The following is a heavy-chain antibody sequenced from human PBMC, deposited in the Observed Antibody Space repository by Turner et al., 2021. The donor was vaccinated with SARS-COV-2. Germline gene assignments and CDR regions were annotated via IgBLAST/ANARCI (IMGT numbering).Heavy chain of an antibody. CDR2: IYYSGST. J-gene: IGHJ4*02. CDR1: GCSISSYY. D-gene: IGHD3-22*01. CDR3: ASYYYDSSGYHYAFDY. Sequence: QVQLQESGPGLVKPSETLSLTCPVSGCSISSYYWSWIRQPPGKGLEWIGYIYYSGSTNYNPSLKSRVTISVDTSKNQFSLKLSSVTAADTAVYYCASYYYDSSGYHYAFDYWGQGTLVTVSS. V-gene: IGHV4-59*01.